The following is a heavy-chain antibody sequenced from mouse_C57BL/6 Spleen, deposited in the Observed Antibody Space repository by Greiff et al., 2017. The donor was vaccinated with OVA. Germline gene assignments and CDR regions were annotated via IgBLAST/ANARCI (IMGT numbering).Heavy chain of an antibody. J-gene: IGHJ3*01. CDR1: GFTFSDYG. Sequence: EVQLMESGGGLVKPGGSLKLSCAASGFTFSDYGMHWVRQAPEKGLEWVAYISSGSSTIYYADTVKGRFTISRDNAKNTLFLQMTSLRSEDTAMYYCAGPKEAIWSWLAYGGQGTLVTVSA. V-gene: IGHV5-17*01. D-gene: IGHD1-1*02. CDR2: ISSGSSTI. CDR3: AGPKEAIWSWLAY.